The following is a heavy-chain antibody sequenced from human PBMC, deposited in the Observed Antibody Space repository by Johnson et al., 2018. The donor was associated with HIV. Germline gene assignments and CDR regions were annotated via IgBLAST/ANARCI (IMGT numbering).Heavy chain of an antibody. J-gene: IGHJ3*02. CDR2: ISWNSGNI. Sequence: VQLVESGGGVVQPGRSLRLSCAASGFTFNDYAMHWVRQAPGKGLEWVSGISWNSGNIGYADSVKGRFTISRDNSENTLYLQMNSLRAEDTAVYYCAKERSSGQGAFDIWGQGTLVTVSS. D-gene: IGHD6-19*01. CDR1: GFTFNDYA. CDR3: AKERSSGQGAFDI. V-gene: IGHV3-9*01.